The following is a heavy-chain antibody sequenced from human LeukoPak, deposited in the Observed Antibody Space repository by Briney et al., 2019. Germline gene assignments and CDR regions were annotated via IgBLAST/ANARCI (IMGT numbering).Heavy chain of an antibody. Sequence: GRSLRLSCPALGFTFTSYCMQLGRQAPGKGLEWVADLWSEGSNKYYADSVKGRFTISRDNSKNTLYLQSHGLRAEDTPVYYCVRDRYDVACTSLFDYWGQGTLVTVSS. CDR2: LWSEGSNK. CDR1: GFTFTSYC. D-gene: IGHD2-15*01. CDR3: VRDRYDVACTSLFDY. V-gene: IGHV3-33*01. J-gene: IGHJ4*02.